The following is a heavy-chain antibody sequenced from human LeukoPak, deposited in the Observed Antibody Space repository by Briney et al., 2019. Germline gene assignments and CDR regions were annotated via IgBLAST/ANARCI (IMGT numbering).Heavy chain of an antibody. J-gene: IGHJ4*02. D-gene: IGHD3-10*01. CDR1: GFTLSSYS. CDR3: AKGYYGSGSYGWFDY. V-gene: IGHV3-48*01. CDR2: IGYRNSPI. Sequence: GGSLRLSCTASGFTLSSYSMNWVRQAPGKGLEWISYIGYRNSPIHYADSVKGRFTISRDNAKNSLYLQMNSLRAEDTAVYYCAKGYYGSGSYGWFDYWGQGTLVTVSS.